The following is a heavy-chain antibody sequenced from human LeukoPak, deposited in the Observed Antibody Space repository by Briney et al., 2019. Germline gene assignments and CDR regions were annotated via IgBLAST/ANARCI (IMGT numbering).Heavy chain of an antibody. V-gene: IGHV1-18*01. CDR3: ARLSSSWYQDWYFDL. J-gene: IGHJ2*01. CDR1: GYTFTNYG. CDR2: ISTYNGNT. D-gene: IGHD6-13*01. Sequence: ASVKVSCKASGYTFTNYGISWVRQAPGQGLEWMGWISTYNGNTNYAQKLQGRVTMTTDTSTSTAYMELRRLRSDDTAVYYCARLSSSWYQDWYFDLWGRGTLVTVSS.